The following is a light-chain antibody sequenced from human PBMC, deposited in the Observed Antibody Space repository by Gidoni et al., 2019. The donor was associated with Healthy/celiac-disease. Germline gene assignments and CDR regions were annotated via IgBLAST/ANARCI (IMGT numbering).Light chain of an antibody. Sequence: VTAQSPPSLPVTPVEPSSISGRANQSRIHSNGYNYLDWYLQKPGQSPQLLIYLGSNRDSGVPDRFSGSGSGTDFTLKISRVEAEDFGVYYCMQALQTPGTFGQGTKLEIK. V-gene: IGKV2-28*01. CDR2: LGS. CDR3: MQALQTPGT. J-gene: IGKJ2*01. CDR1: QSRIHSNGYNY.